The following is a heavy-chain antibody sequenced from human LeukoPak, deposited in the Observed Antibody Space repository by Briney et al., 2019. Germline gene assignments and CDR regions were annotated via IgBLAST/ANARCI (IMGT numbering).Heavy chain of an antibody. CDR1: GGPISSYY. CDR2: IYYSGST. CDR3: GKATSRGSAFDI. J-gene: IGHJ3*02. V-gene: IGHV4-59*01. D-gene: IGHD3-16*01. Sequence: ETLSLTCTVSGGPISSYYWSWIRQPPGKGLEWIGYIYYSGSTNYNPSLKSRVTISVDTSKNQFSLKLSSVTAADTAVYYCGKATSRGSAFDIWGQGTMVTVSS.